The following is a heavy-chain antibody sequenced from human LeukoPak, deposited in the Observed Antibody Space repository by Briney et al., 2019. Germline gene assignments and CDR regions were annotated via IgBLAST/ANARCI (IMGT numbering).Heavy chain of an antibody. CDR1: AFTFGTYW. J-gene: IGHJ4*01. CDR2: IRPDGSEG. V-gene: IGHV3-7*03. Sequence: PGGSLRLSCTASAFTFGTYWMCWVRQAQGKGLGRVANIRPDGSEGYYVDSMKGRFTISRDNAKNSLYLQINSLRVEDTAVYYCARGSAWDPDYWGQGTLVTVSS. D-gene: IGHD3-3*01. CDR3: ARGSAWDPDY.